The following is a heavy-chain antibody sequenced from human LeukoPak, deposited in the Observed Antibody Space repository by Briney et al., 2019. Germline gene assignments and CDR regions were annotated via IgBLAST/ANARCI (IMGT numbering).Heavy chain of an antibody. CDR1: GYSFTSYW. CDR2: ISGSGGST. V-gene: IGHV3-23*01. Sequence: GESLKISCKGSGYSFTSYWIGWVRQAPGKGLEWVSAISGSGGSTYYADSVKGRFTISRDNSKNTLYLQMNSLRAEDTAVYYCAKDRGQWLVRQRFDYWGQGTLVTVSS. D-gene: IGHD6-19*01. J-gene: IGHJ4*02. CDR3: AKDRGQWLVRQRFDY.